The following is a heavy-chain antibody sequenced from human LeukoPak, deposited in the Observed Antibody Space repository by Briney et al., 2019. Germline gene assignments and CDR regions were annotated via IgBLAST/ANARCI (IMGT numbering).Heavy chain of an antibody. D-gene: IGHD3-3*01. V-gene: IGHV3-11*01. J-gene: IGHJ4*02. CDR3: ARLYDFWSGYYSRGGFDY. CDR2: ISSSGNTI. Sequence: GSLRLSCAASGFTFSDYYMTWIRQAPGKGLEWVSYISSSGNTIYYADSVKGRFTISRDNAKNSLFLQMSSLRAEDTAVYYCARLYDFWSGYYSRGGFDYWGQGTLVTVSS. CDR1: GFTFSDYY.